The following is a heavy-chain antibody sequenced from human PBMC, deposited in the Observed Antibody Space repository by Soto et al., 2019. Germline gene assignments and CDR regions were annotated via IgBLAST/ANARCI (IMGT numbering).Heavy chain of an antibody. CDR2: ISAYNGNT. CDR3: ARKYYDILTGYYDLDDFDI. V-gene: IGHV1-18*01. D-gene: IGHD3-9*01. Sequence: QVQLVQSGAEVKKPGASVKVSCKASGYTFTSYGISWVRQAPGQGLEWMGWISAYNGNTNYAQKLQGRVTMTTDTSTSTAYMELRSLRSDDTAVYYCARKYYDILTGYYDLDDFDIWGQGTMVTVSS. CDR1: GYTFTSYG. J-gene: IGHJ3*02.